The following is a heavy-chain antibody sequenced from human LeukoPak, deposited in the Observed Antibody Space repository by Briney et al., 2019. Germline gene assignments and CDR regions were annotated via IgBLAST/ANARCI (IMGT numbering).Heavy chain of an antibody. CDR1: GGSFSGYY. Sequence: SETLSLTCAVYGGSFSGYYWSWIRQPPGKGLEWIGEINHSGSTNYNPSLKSRVTISVDTSKNQFSLKLSSVTAADTAVYYCARDAYGRFGELFYGGQGTLVTVSS. J-gene: IGHJ4*02. CDR2: INHSGST. V-gene: IGHV4-34*01. CDR3: ARDAYGRFGELFY. D-gene: IGHD3-10*01.